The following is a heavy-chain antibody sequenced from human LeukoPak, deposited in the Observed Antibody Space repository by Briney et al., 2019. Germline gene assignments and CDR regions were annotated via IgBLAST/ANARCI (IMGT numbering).Heavy chain of an antibody. CDR2: IRYDGSNK. J-gene: IGHJ4*02. V-gene: IGHV3-30*02. CDR3: AKEDYASIVGATPLDY. D-gene: IGHD1-26*01. Sequence: GGSLRLSCAASGFTFSSYAMHWVRQAPGKGLEWVAFIRYDGSNKYYADSVKGRFTIPRDNSKNTLYLQMNSLRAEDTAVYYCAKEDYASIVGATPLDYWGQGTLVTVSS. CDR1: GFTFSSYA.